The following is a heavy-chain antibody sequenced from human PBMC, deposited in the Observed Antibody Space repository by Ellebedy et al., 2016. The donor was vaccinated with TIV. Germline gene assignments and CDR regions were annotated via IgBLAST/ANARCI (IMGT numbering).Heavy chain of an antibody. Sequence: MPSETLSLTCTVSGGSISSGGYYWSWIRQLPGKGLEWIGYIHYSGSTYYNPSLKSRVSILGDTSKNQLSLKVTSVTAADTAVYYCAKGPYYYDNSGYYFDSWGQGILVTVSS. V-gene: IGHV4-31*03. D-gene: IGHD3-22*01. CDR1: GGSISSGGYY. CDR2: IHYSGST. J-gene: IGHJ4*02. CDR3: AKGPYYYDNSGYYFDS.